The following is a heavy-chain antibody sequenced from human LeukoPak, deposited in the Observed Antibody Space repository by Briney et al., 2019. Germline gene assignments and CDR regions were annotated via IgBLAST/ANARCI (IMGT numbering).Heavy chain of an antibody. CDR2: TYYKSKWYN. D-gene: IGHD1-26*01. CDR3: ARVSSPWSPRDAFDI. J-gene: IGHJ3*02. Sequence: SQTLSLTCALSGDSVSSNSATWNWIRQSPSRGLEWLGRTYYKSKWYNDYAVSVKSQITINSDTSKNQFSLQLNSVTPEDTAVYYCARVSSPWSPRDAFDIWGQGTMVTVSS. CDR1: GDSVSSNSAT. V-gene: IGHV6-1*01.